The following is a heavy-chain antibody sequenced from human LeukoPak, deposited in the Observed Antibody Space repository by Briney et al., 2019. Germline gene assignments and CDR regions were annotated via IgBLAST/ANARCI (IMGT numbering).Heavy chain of an antibody. CDR2: IYYGGTS. D-gene: IGHD3-22*01. CDR1: GDSISSSGYY. V-gene: IGHV4-39*07. CDR3: ARSLIWNYYDSSGYSL. J-gene: IGHJ4*02. Sequence: PSETLSLTCTVSGDSISSSGYYWGWIRQSPAKGLEWIGSIYYGGTSYYNPSLKSRVTISVDTSKNQFSLKLSSVTAADTAVYYCARSLIWNYYDSSGYSLWGQGTLVTVSS.